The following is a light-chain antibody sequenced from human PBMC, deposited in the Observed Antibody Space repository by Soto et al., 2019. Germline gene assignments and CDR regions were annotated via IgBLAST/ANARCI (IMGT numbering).Light chain of an antibody. CDR2: PAS. CDR1: QSINRW. V-gene: IGKV1-5*01. J-gene: IGKJ1*01. Sequence: DSPLSQAPSPLAASVGRRVTIPCRASQSINRWLAWYQQRPGKAPKILIYPASSLETGVPSRFSGSGSGTEFTLTINSLQPDDFATYYCQQYHSYSGTFGQGTKVDI. CDR3: QQYHSYSGT.